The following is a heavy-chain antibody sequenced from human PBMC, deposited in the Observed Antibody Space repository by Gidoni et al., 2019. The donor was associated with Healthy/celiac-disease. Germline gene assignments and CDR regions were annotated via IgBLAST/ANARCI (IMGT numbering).Heavy chain of an antibody. Sequence: EVQLVESGGGLVKPGGSLRLSCAASGFTFSNAWMSWVRQAPGKGLEWVGRIKSKTDGGTTDYAAPVKGRFTISRDDSKNTLYLQMNSLKTEDTAVYYCTTDAYYYDSSGYYYEDYWGQGTLVTVSS. CDR3: TTDAYYYDSSGYYYEDY. D-gene: IGHD3-22*01. V-gene: IGHV3-15*01. J-gene: IGHJ4*02. CDR2: IKSKTDGGTT. CDR1: GFTFSNAW.